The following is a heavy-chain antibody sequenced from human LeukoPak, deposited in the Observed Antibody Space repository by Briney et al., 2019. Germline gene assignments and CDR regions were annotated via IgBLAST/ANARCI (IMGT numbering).Heavy chain of an antibody. CDR1: GFTFSSYG. CDR2: IWYGGSNK. D-gene: IGHD3-10*01. J-gene: IGHJ4*02. V-gene: IGHV3-30*02. CDR3: AKDESTYGSGSRLYPLDY. Sequence: GGSLRLSCAASGFTFSSYGMHWVRQAPGKGLEWVAVIWYGGSNKYYADSVKGRFTISRDNSKNTLYLQMNSLRAEDTAVYYCAKDESTYGSGSRLYPLDYWGQGTLVTVSS.